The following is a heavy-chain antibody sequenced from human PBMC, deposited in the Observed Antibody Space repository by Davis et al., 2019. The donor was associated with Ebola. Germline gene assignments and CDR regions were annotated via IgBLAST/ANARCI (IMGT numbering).Heavy chain of an antibody. CDR1: GFNFRSYG. V-gene: IGHV3-33*06. D-gene: IGHD6-19*01. J-gene: IGHJ4*02. CDR3: AKGYSSVWYYFDF. CDR2: IWYDGSRK. Sequence: GESLKISCAASGFNFRSYGMHWVRQAPDKGLEWVAVIWYDGSRKYYGDSVKGRFTISRDNSNNLLYLQMNSLRAEDMAVYYCAKGYSSVWYYFDFWGQGTLVTVSS.